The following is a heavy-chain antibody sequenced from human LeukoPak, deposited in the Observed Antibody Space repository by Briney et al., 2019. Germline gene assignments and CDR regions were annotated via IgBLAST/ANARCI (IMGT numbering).Heavy chain of an antibody. D-gene: IGHD3-9*01. CDR1: GGSISSYY. V-gene: IGHV4-59*01. J-gene: IGHJ4*02. CDR2: IYYSGST. CDR3: ARVRYFDWFFDC. Sequence: SETLSLTCTVSGGSISSYYWSWIRQPPGKGLEWIGYIYYSGSTNYNPSLKSRVTISVDTSKNQFSLKLSSVTAADTAVYYCARVRYFDWFFDCWGQGTLVTVSS.